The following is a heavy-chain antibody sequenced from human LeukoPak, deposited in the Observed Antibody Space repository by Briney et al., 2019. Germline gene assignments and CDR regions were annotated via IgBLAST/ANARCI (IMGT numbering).Heavy chain of an antibody. D-gene: IGHD4-17*01. CDR2: ISGSGAST. CDR3: XKDRGTTVTTGRFDY. Sequence: GGSLRLSCAASGFTFSSYAMSWVRQAPGKRLEWVSAISGSGASTYYADSVKGRFTISRDNSKNTLYLQMNSLRAEDTAVYYXXKDRGTTVTTGRFDYWGQGTLVTVSS. CDR1: GFTFSSYA. V-gene: IGHV3-23*01. J-gene: IGHJ4*02.